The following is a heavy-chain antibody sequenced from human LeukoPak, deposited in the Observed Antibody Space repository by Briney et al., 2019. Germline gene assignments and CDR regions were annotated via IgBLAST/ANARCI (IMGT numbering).Heavy chain of an antibody. V-gene: IGHV4-59*01. J-gene: IGHJ4*02. Sequence: SETLSLTCTVSGGSISSYYWSWIRQPPGKGLEWIGYIYYSGSTSYNPSLKSRVNISVDTSKNQFSLKLSSVTAADTAVYYCARLVDYYDSSAVDYWGQGTLVTVSS. CDR3: ARLVDYYDSSAVDY. CDR1: GGSISSYY. CDR2: IYYSGST. D-gene: IGHD3-22*01.